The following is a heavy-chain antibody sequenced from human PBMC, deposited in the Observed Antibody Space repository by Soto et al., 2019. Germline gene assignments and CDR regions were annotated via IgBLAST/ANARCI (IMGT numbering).Heavy chain of an antibody. CDR1: GYTFTSYA. CDR3: ARDAEDVLLWFGELSIADY. Sequence: QVQLVQSGAEVKKPGASVKVSCKASGYTFTSYAMHWVRQAPGQSLEWMGWINAGNGNTKYSQKFQGRVTITRDTSASTEYMELSSLRSEDTAVYYCARDAEDVLLWFGELSIADYWGQGTLVTVSS. V-gene: IGHV1-3*01. CDR2: INAGNGNT. D-gene: IGHD3-10*01. J-gene: IGHJ4*02.